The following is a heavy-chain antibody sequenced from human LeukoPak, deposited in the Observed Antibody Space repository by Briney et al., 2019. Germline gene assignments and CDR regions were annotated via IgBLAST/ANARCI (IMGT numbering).Heavy chain of an antibody. V-gene: IGHV3-7*03. CDR1: GFTLSSYW. J-gene: IGHJ6*02. CDR3: ARASHGLDV. D-gene: IGHD5-24*01. Sequence: GGSLRLSCVASGFTLSSYWTSWVRQAPGEGLEWLANIKQDGSEKYYVDSVKGRFTISRDNAKNSLYLQMNSLRAEDTAVYYCARASHGLDVWGQGTTVTVSS. CDR2: IKQDGSEK.